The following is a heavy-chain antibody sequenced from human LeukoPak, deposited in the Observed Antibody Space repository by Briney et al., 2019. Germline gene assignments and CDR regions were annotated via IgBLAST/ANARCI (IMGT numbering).Heavy chain of an antibody. V-gene: IGHV3-23*01. CDR1: GFTFSSYG. D-gene: IGHD3-10*01. CDR3: AATYGSGSRGDAFDI. CDR2: ISGSGGRT. J-gene: IGHJ3*02. Sequence: GGSLRLSCAASGFTFSSYGMHWVRQAPGKGLEWVSGISGSGGRTHYADSVKGRFTISRDNSKNTLYLQMNSLGAEDTAVYYCAATYGSGSRGDAFDIWGQGTMVTVSS.